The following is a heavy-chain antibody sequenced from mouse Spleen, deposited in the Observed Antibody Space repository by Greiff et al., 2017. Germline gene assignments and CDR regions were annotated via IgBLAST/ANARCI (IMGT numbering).Heavy chain of an antibody. D-gene: IGHD2-2*01. J-gene: IGHJ3*01. V-gene: IGHV2-2*02. CDR2: IWSGGST. CDR3: ARSGYDWFAY. Sequence: VHLQQSGPGLVQPSQSLSITCTVSGFSLTSYGVHWVRQSPGKGLEWLGVIWSGGSTDYNAAFISRLSISKDNSKSQVFFKMNSLQANDTAIYYCARSGYDWFAYWGQGTLVTVSA. CDR1: GFSLTSYG.